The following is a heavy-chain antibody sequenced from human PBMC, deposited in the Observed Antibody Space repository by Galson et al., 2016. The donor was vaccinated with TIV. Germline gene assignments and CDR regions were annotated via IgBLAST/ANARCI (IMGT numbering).Heavy chain of an antibody. V-gene: IGHV1-69*02. D-gene: IGHD3-9*01. CDR3: ARADSVDISSTEY. Sequence: SVKVSCKASGGTFISYTLSWVRQAPGQGLEWMGRIIPVLGMTNYAQKFQGRVTITADSFTGTAYLELSSLKPGDTAVYYCARADSVDISSTEYWGQGTLVTVAS. CDR1: GGTFISYT. J-gene: IGHJ4*02. CDR2: IIPVLGMT.